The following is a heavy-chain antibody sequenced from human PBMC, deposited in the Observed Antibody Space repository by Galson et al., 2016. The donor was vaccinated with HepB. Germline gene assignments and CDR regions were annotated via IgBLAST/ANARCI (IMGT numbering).Heavy chain of an antibody. D-gene: IGHD3-10*01. CDR3: ARDRGFDEDTFDI. V-gene: IGHV1-18*01. Sequence: SVKVSCKASGYSFSTFGISWVRQAPGQGLEWMGWIGAFNGETNYAEKFQGRVTMTTDTSTSTAYMELRRLRPDDTAVYYCARDRGFDEDTFDIWGQGTMVNV. J-gene: IGHJ3*02. CDR2: IGAFNGET. CDR1: GYSFSTFG.